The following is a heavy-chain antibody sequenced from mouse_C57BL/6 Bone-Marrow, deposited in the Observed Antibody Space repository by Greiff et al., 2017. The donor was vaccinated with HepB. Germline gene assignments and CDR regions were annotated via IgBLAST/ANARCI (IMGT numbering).Heavy chain of an antibody. CDR3: VIPYGYSFAY. CDR2: IRSKSNNYAT. V-gene: IGHV10-1*01. Sequence: EVQLQESGGGLVQPKGSLKLSCAASGFSFNTYAMNWVRQAPGKGLEWVARIRSKSNNYATYYADSVKDRFTISRDDSESMLYLQMNNLKTEDTAMYYCVIPYGYSFAYWGQGTLVTVSA. J-gene: IGHJ3*01. CDR1: GFSFNTYA. D-gene: IGHD2-2*01.